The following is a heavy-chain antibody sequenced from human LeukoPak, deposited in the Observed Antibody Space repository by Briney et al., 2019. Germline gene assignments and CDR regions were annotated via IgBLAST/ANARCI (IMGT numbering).Heavy chain of an antibody. CDR3: ARGMYSSSYTYDY. V-gene: IGHV3-7*01. J-gene: IGHJ4*02. CDR2: IKQDGSEK. D-gene: IGHD6-13*01. CDR1: GFTFSSYW. Sequence: GGSLRLSCAASGFTFSSYWMSWVRQAPGKGLEWVANIKQDGSEKYYVDSVKGRFTISRGNAKNSLYLQMNSLRAEDTAVYYCARGMYSSSYTYDYWGQGTLVTVSS.